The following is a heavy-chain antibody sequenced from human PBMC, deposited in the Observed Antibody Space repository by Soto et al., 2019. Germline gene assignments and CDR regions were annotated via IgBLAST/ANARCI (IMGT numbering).Heavy chain of an antibody. D-gene: IGHD2-15*01. V-gene: IGHV4-59*07. CDR1: GGSITPYY. CDR3: ARQQYTVVTAFDV. CDR2: VSYSGKT. Sequence: QVQLQESGPGLVKTSDTLSRTCTVSGGSITPYYWSWIRQPPGEGLEWIGYVSYSGKTGYNPSLKSRVSMSIDTSKNEFSLKLTSLTAADAATYYCARQQYTVVTAFDVWGQGTTVAVSS. J-gene: IGHJ3*01.